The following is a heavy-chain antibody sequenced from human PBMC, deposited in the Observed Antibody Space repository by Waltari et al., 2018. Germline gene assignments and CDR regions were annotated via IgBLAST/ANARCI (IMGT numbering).Heavy chain of an antibody. CDR3: ARGGTFPGYYYYMDI. J-gene: IGHJ6*03. CDR1: NLRLPASY. D-gene: IGHD3-22*01. CDR2: LSHEGNT. Sequence: QAPIQQWGTGQLKASETLSLTCPVHNLRLPASYWCWVRQAPGKGLEWSGELSHEGNTKYKSSLRNRLTLSVDTSTKQFSLTLRSVIAADTATYYCARGGTFPGYYYYMDIWGKGTPVTVSS. V-gene: IGHV4-34*01.